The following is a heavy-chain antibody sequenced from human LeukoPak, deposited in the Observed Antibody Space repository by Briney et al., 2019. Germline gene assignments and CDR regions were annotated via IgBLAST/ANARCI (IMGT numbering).Heavy chain of an antibody. J-gene: IGHJ4*02. CDR2: IYRGGST. Sequence: GGSLRLSCAASGFTVSSNYMSWVRQAPGKGLEWVSVIYRGGSTHYAGSVEGRFTISRDKSKNTVYLQLNSLRAEDTAVYYCARDWVGCDYWGQGTLVTVSS. CDR1: GFTVSSNY. D-gene: IGHD3-16*01. V-gene: IGHV3-53*01. CDR3: ARDWVGCDY.